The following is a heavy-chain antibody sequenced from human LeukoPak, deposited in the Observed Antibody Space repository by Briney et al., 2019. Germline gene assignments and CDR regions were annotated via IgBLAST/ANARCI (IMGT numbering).Heavy chain of an antibody. V-gene: IGHV1-69*13. CDR2: IIPIFGTA. D-gene: IGHD3-10*01. Sequence: SVKVSCKASGYTFTSYDINWVRQAPGQGLEWMGGIIPIFGTANYAQKFQGRVTITADESTSTAYMELSSLRSEDTAVYYCARAGGITMVRGVPYYYYYYGMDVWGKGTRSPSPQ. J-gene: IGHJ6*04. CDR1: GYTFTSYD. CDR3: ARAGGITMVRGVPYYYYYYGMDV.